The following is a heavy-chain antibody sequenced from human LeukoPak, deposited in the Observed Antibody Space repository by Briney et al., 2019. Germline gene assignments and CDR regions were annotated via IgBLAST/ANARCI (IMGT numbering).Heavy chain of an antibody. CDR3: ARNAYYYGSGSYLSYYYYMDV. J-gene: IGHJ6*03. V-gene: IGHV4-34*01. CDR1: GGSFSGYY. CDR2: INHSGST. D-gene: IGHD3-10*01. Sequence: TSETLSLTCAVYGGSFSGYYWSWIRQPPGKGLEWIGEINHSGSTNYNPSLKSRVTISVDTSKNQFSLKLSSVTAADTAVYYCARNAYYYGSGSYLSYYYYMDVWGKGTTVIVSS.